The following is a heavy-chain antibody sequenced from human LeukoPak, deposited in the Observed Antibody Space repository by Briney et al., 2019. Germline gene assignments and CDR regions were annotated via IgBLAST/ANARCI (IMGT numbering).Heavy chain of an antibody. V-gene: IGHV1-2*02. CDR1: GYTFTAFF. J-gene: IGHJ4*02. CDR3: ARVGAAYQDSNY. CDR2: LNPNSGGT. D-gene: IGHD1-26*01. Sequence: ASVKVSCKTSGYTFTAFFIHWVRQAPGQGLEWMGWLNPNSGGTNYAQEFQGRVTMTRDTSISTAYMELSRLRSDDTAVYFCARVGAAYQDSNYWGQGTLVTVSS.